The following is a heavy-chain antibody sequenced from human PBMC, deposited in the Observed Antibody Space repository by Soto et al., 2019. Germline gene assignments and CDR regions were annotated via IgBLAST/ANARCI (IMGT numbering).Heavy chain of an antibody. V-gene: IGHV2-5*02. J-gene: IGHJ4*02. CDR3: AXRFDWYYFDY. CDR1: GFSLSTSEVG. Sequence: QITLKESGPTLVKPTQTLTLTCTFSGFSLSTSEVGVGWIRQPPGKALEWLALIYWDDDKRYSPSLKSRLTITKDTSKNQVVLTMTNMDPVDTATYYCAXRFDWYYFDYWGQGTLVTVSS. CDR2: IYWDDDK. D-gene: IGHD3-9*01.